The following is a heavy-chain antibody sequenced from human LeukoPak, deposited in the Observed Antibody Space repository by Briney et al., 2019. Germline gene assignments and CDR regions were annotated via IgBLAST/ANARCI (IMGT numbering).Heavy chain of an antibody. CDR2: ISGSASST. Sequence: PGGSLRLSCAASGFTFSNYAMSWVRQAPGKGLEWVSAISGSASSTYHADSVKGRFTISRDNAKNSLYLQMNSLRAEDTAVYYCASTPKYYDSSGYYYPGAFDIWGQGTMVTVSS. J-gene: IGHJ3*02. CDR3: ASTPKYYDSSGYYYPGAFDI. D-gene: IGHD3-22*01. V-gene: IGHV3-23*01. CDR1: GFTFSNYA.